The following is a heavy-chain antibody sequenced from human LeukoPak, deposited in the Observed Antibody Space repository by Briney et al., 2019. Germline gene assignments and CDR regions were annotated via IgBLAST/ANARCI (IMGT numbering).Heavy chain of an antibody. D-gene: IGHD5-12*01. CDR1: GYTFTSYD. J-gene: IGHJ4*02. CDR3: ARQPGYSGYDYDY. V-gene: IGHV1-8*03. Sequence: GVSVKVSCKASGYTFTSYDINWVRQATGQGLEWMGWMNPNSGNTGYAQKFQGRVTITRNTSISTAYMELSSLRSEDTAVYYCARQPGYSGYDYDYWGQGTLVTVTS. CDR2: MNPNSGNT.